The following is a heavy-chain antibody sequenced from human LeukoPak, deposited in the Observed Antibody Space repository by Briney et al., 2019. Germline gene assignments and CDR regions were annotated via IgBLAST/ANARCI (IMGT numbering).Heavy chain of an antibody. CDR3: PQDQGGGGDSNFDY. CDR2: IWYVGSKK. D-gene: IGHD2-21*02. V-gene: IGHV3-33*03. Sequence: GGSLRLSCAVSGFTFSSYGMHWVRQAPGKGRGWEAVIWYVGSKKYYADSVKGRFTITRDKSTNTPYLQMNRRRAEDTAVYYCPQDQGGGGDSNFDYWGQGTLVTVSS. J-gene: IGHJ4*02. CDR1: GFTFSSYG.